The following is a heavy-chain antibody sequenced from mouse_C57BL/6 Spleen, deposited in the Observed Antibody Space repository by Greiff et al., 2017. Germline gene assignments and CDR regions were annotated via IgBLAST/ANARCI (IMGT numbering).Heavy chain of an antibody. CDR1: GYTFTSYN. J-gene: IGHJ4*01. V-gene: IGHV1-12*01. CDR2: IYPGNGDT. D-gene: IGHD1-1*01. Sequence: QVQLKQSGAELVRPGASVKMSCKASGYTFTSYNMHWVKQTPRQGLEWIGAIYPGNGDTYYNQKFKGKATLTVDKSSSTAYMQLSSLTSEDSAVYFCASTYYYGSSFYAMDYWCQGTSVTVSS. CDR3: ASTYYYGSSFYAMDY.